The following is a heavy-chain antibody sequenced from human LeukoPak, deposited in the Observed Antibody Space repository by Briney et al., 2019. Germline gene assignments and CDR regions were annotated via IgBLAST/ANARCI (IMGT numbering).Heavy chain of an antibody. V-gene: IGHV3-7*01. D-gene: IGHD6-6*01. CDR3: ARDRRQTYLYD. Sequence: GSLRLSCAASGFTFSSYGMSWVRQAPGKGLEWVANIKQDGSEKYYVDSVKGRFTISRDNAKNSLYLQMNSLRAEDTAVYYCARDRRQTYLYDWGQGTLVTVSS. CDR1: GFTFSSYG. CDR2: IKQDGSEK. J-gene: IGHJ4*02.